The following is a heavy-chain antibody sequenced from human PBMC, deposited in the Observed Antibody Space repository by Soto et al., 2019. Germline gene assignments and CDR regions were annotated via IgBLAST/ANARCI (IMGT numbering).Heavy chain of an antibody. Sequence: GASVKVSCKASGYTFTGYYMHWVRQAPGQGLEWMGWINPNSGGTNYAQKFQGWVTMTRDTSISTAYMELSRLRSDDTAVYYCARASERYYDILTGYYKFNWFDPWGQGTLVTVSS. CDR3: ARASERYYDILTGYYKFNWFDP. D-gene: IGHD3-9*01. V-gene: IGHV1-2*04. CDR1: GYTFTGYY. J-gene: IGHJ5*02. CDR2: INPNSGGT.